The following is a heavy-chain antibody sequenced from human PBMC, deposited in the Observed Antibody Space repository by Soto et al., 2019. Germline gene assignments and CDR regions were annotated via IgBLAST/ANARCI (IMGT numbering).Heavy chain of an antibody. D-gene: IGHD6-19*01. CDR1: GGSISSGGYS. CDR3: ARQSSGWYNWFDP. Sequence: PSETLSLTCAVSGGSISSGGYSWSWIRQPPGKGLEWIGYIYHSGSIYYNPSLKSRVTISVDTSKNQFSLKLSSVTAAETAVYYCARQSSGWYNWFDPWGQGTLVTVSS. CDR2: IYHSGSI. V-gene: IGHV4-30-2*03. J-gene: IGHJ5*02.